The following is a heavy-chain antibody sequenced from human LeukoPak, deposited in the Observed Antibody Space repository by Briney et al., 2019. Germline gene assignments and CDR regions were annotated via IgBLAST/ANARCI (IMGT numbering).Heavy chain of an antibody. V-gene: IGHV3-30*04. CDR1: GFTFSSYA. CDR2: ISCDGSNK. D-gene: IGHD2-15*01. CDR3: ARSAECGSGGCCS. Sequence: PGGSLRLSCAASGFTFSSYAMHWVRQAPGKGLEWVPDISCDGSNKYYADSVKGRFTISIDNYKNTLYLQMNSLRAEDTAVYYCARSAECGSGGCCSWGQGTLVTVSS. J-gene: IGHJ5*02.